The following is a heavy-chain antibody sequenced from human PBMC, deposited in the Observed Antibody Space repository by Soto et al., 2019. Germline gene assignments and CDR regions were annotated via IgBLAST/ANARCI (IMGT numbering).Heavy chain of an antibody. Sequence: VQLVQSGAEVKKPGSSVKLSCNASGGTFYRYTISWVRQAPGQGLEWMGGIIPIFGTANYAQKFQGRVAIIADDSTSAAYMDLRSLRSEDTAVYYCALWGFRDGNNSKYNSSGMAVWGQGTTVTVSS. CDR1: GGTFYRYT. V-gene: IGHV1-69*01. D-gene: IGHD1-1*01. J-gene: IGHJ6*02. CDR2: IIPIFGTA. CDR3: ALWGFRDGNNSKYNSSGMAV.